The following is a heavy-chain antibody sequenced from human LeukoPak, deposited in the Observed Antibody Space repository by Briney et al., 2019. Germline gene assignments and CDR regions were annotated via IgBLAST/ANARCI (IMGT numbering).Heavy chain of an antibody. CDR2: INSDGSSK. CDR1: GFTFSSYW. V-gene: IGHV3-74*01. D-gene: IGHD2-15*01. Sequence: GGSLRLSCAASGFTFSSYWMHWVRQAPGKGLVWVSRINSDGSSKSYADSVKGRFTISRDNAKNTLYLQMNSLRAEDTAVYYCARPLYCSGGSCYYPGAAYYYYGMDVWGKGTTVTVSS. CDR3: ARPLYCSGGSCYYPGAAYYYYGMDV. J-gene: IGHJ6*04.